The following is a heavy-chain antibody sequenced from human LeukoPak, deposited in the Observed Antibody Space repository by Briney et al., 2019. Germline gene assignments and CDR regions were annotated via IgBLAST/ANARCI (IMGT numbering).Heavy chain of an antibody. V-gene: IGHV3-23*01. Sequence: GGSLRLSCAASGFTFSSYAMSWVRQAPGKGLEWVSAISGSGGSTYYADSVKGRFTISRDNSKNTLYLQMNSLRAEDTAVYYCAKVGGGYCSSTSCYLDYWGQGTLVTDSS. CDR3: AKVGGGYCSSTSCYLDY. D-gene: IGHD2-2*01. J-gene: IGHJ4*02. CDR1: GFTFSSYA. CDR2: ISGSGGST.